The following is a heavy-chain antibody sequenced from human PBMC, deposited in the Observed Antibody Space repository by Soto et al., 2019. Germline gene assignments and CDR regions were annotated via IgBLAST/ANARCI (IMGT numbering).Heavy chain of an antibody. CDR2: IYPGDSDT. CDR1: GYNFSKYW. CDR3: ARQIYDSDTGPNFQYYFDS. V-gene: IGHV5-51*01. J-gene: IGHJ4*02. D-gene: IGHD3-22*01. Sequence: GESLKISCKGSGYNFSKYWIGWVRQMPGKGLEYVGIIYPGDSDTRYSPSFQGQVTISADQSISTAYLQWSSLKASDIAMYYCARQIYDSDTGPNFQYYFDSWGQGTPVTVSS.